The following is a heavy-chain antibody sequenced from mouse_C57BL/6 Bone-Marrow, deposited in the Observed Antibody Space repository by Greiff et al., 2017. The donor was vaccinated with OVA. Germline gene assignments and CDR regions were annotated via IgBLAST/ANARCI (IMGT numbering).Heavy chain of an antibody. CDR3: ASHYYGSSPRYFDV. Sequence: EVQGVESGGGLVKPGGSLKLSCAASGFTFSSYAMSWVRQTPEKRLEWVATISDGGSYTYYPDNVKGRFTISRDNAKNNLYLQMSHLKSEDTAMYYCASHYYGSSPRYFDVWGTGTTVTVSS. D-gene: IGHD1-1*01. V-gene: IGHV5-4*01. CDR1: GFTFSSYA. CDR2: ISDGGSYT. J-gene: IGHJ1*03.